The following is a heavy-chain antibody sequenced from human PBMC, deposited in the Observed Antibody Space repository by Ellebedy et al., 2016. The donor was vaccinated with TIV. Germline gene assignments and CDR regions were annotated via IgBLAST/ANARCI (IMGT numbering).Heavy chain of an antibody. D-gene: IGHD6-19*01. V-gene: IGHV3-74*01. CDR2: INSDESST. CDR1: GFTFSSYW. J-gene: IGHJ4*02. Sequence: GESLKISXVTSGFTFSSYWMHWVRQAPGKGLVWVSRINSDESSTNYADSVKGRFTISRDNAQNTLYLQINSLRVEDTALYYCATAGQYRFDNWGLGTLVTVSS. CDR3: ATAGQYRFDN.